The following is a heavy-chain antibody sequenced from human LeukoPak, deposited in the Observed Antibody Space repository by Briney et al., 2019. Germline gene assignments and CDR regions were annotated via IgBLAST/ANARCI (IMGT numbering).Heavy chain of an antibody. CDR1: GGTFSSYA. CDR2: IIPILGTE. CDR3: ARGPFAYYFDY. J-gene: IGHJ4*02. V-gene: IGHV1-69*05. D-gene: IGHD2/OR15-2a*01. Sequence: ASVKVSCKASGGTFSSYANSWVRQAHGPGLEWMGGIIPILGTENYAQKFQGRVTITTDESTSTAYMELSSLRSEDTVVYYCARGPFAYYFDYWGQGTLVTVSS.